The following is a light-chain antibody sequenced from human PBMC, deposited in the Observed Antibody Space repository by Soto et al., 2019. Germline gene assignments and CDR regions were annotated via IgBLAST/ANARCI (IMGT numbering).Light chain of an antibody. CDR3: QQYGSSPFT. V-gene: IGKV3-20*01. CDR2: GAS. Sequence: EIVLTQSPGTPSLSPGERATLSCRASQSVSSSYLAWYQQEPGQAPRLLIYGASSRATDIPDRFSGSGSGTDFTLTISRLEPEDFAVYYCQQYGSSPFTFGPGTKVDIK. J-gene: IGKJ3*01. CDR1: QSVSSSY.